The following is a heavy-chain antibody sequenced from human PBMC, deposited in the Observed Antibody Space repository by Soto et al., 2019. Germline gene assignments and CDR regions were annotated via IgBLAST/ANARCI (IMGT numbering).Heavy chain of an antibody. Sequence: QVHLVQSGSEMKKPGASVKISCKSSGYTFSGYGVTWVRQAPGQGLEWMGWIIVYDGDTNYAQKFQDRITLTIDTSTSTAYMELRSLRSEDTAVYYCTRDLGGSFIDFWGQGTLVTVSS. V-gene: IGHV1-18*01. CDR1: GYTFSGYG. CDR2: IIVYDGDT. D-gene: IGHD6-13*01. CDR3: TRDLGGSFIDF. J-gene: IGHJ4*02.